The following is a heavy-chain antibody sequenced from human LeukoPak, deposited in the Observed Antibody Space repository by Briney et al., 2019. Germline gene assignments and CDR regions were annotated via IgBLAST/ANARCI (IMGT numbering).Heavy chain of an antibody. J-gene: IGHJ4*02. Sequence: SETLSLTCAVYGGSFSGYYWSWIRQPPGKGLEWIGSIYYSGSTYYNPSLKSRVTISVDTSKNQFSLKLSSVTAADTAVYYCARRTVAGDFDYWGQGTLVTVSS. V-gene: IGHV4-34*01. CDR3: ARRTVAGDFDY. CDR2: IYYSGST. CDR1: GGSFSGYY. D-gene: IGHD6-19*01.